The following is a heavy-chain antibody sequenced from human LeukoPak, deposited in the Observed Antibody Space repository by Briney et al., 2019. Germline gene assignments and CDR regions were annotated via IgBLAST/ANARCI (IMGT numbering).Heavy chain of an antibody. V-gene: IGHV3-48*01. Sequence: GGSLRLSCAASEFTFSSYSMNWVRQAPGKGLEWVSYITNSGNSKSYADSVKGRFTISRDNSKNTLYLQMNSLRAEDTAVYYCAKDAYYYDSSGYPGDYFDYWGQGTLVTVSS. CDR2: ITNSGNSK. CDR1: EFTFSSYS. CDR3: AKDAYYYDSSGYPGDYFDY. D-gene: IGHD3-22*01. J-gene: IGHJ4*02.